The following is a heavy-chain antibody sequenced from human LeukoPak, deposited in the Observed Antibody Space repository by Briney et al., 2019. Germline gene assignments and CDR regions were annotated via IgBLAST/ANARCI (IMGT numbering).Heavy chain of an antibody. Sequence: ASVKVSCKAFGYTFTSYYMHWVRQAPGEGLEWMGIINPSGGSTSYAQKFQGRVTMTRDMSTSTVYMELSSLRSEDTAVYYCARVAAEVVGVPGAIGFGWLRRDYYYMDVWGKGTTVTVSS. CDR3: ARVAAEVVGVPGAIGFGWLRRDYYYMDV. V-gene: IGHV1-46*01. CDR1: GYTFTSYY. D-gene: IGHD2-2*02. J-gene: IGHJ6*03. CDR2: INPSGGST.